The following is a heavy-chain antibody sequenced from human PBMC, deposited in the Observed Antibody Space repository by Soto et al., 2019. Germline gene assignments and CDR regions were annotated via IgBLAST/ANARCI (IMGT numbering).Heavy chain of an antibody. Sequence: GSVKVSCKASGYTFTSYAMNWVRQAPGQGLEWMGWINTNTGNPTYAQGFTGRFVFSLDTSVSTAYLQICSLKAEDTAVYYCARDSTYDFWSGYYTTGGMDVWGQGTTVTVS. CDR3: ARDSTYDFWSGYYTTGGMDV. CDR1: GYTFTSYA. J-gene: IGHJ6*02. V-gene: IGHV7-4-1*01. CDR2: INTNTGNP. D-gene: IGHD3-3*01.